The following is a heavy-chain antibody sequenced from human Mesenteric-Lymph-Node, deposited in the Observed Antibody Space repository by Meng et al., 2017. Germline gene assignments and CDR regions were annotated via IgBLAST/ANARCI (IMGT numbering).Heavy chain of an antibody. J-gene: IGHJ4*02. CDR1: GYTFPGHY. CDR2: ISLNSGDT. Sequence: ASVKVSCKTSGYTFPGHYLHWVRQAPGQGLEWMGRISLNSGDTNYAQKFRGRVTLTRDTSVTTSYMELSSLRSDDTAVYYCARDSYYYDSSGYFEYYFDYWGQGTLVTVSS. CDR3: ARDSYYYDSSGYFEYYFDY. D-gene: IGHD3-22*01. V-gene: IGHV1-2*06.